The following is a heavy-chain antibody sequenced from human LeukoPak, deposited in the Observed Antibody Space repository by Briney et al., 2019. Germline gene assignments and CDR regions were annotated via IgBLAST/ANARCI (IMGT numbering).Heavy chain of an antibody. Sequence: PGGSLRLSCAASGFTFSDYYMSWIRQAPGKGLEWVSFISSGGSTIYYADSVKGRFTISRDNAKNSLSLQMNSLRVEDTAVYYCARGEAITIGNSWGQGTLVTVSS. J-gene: IGHJ4*02. V-gene: IGHV3-11*01. CDR3: ARGEAITIGNS. D-gene: IGHD1-14*01. CDR1: GFTFSDYY. CDR2: ISSGGSTI.